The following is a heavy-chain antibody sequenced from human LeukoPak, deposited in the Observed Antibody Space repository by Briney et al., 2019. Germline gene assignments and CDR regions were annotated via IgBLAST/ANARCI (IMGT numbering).Heavy chain of an antibody. J-gene: IGHJ4*02. D-gene: IGHD3-3*01. CDR1: GFTFSSYS. CDR3: ASTTDFWSGYFDY. Sequence: GGSLRLSCAASGFTFSSYSMNWVRQAPGKGLEWVSSISSSRSYIYYADSVKGRFTISRDNAKNSLYLQMNSLRAEDTAVYYCASTTDFWSGYFDYWGQGTLVTVSS. V-gene: IGHV3-21*01. CDR2: ISSSRSYI.